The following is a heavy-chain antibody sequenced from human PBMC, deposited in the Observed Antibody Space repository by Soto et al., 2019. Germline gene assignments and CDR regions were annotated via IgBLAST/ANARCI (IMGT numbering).Heavy chain of an antibody. V-gene: IGHV5-51*01. J-gene: IGHJ6*02. D-gene: IGHD3-16*01. Sequence: PGEALKISCKGSGYSFTSYWIGWVRQMPGKGLEWMGIIYPGDSDTRYSPSFQGQVTISADKSISTAYLQWSSLKASDTAMDYCGRRGRGLGGYYYGMYVGGQGTTDTVS. CDR3: GRRGRGLGGYYYGMYV. CDR1: GYSFTSYW. CDR2: IYPGDSDT.